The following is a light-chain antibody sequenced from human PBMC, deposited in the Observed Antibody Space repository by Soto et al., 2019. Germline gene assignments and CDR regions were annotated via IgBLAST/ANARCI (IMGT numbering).Light chain of an antibody. CDR2: DVS. CDR1: SSDVGGYNY. CDR3: SSYTSSSTVV. Sequence: QSALTQPASVSGSPGQSITISCTGTSSDVGGYNYVSWYQQHPGKAPKLMIYDVSNRPSGVSNRFSGSKSVNTASLTISGLQAEDEADYYCSSYTSSSTVVFSGGTKLTVL. J-gene: IGLJ2*01. V-gene: IGLV2-14*03.